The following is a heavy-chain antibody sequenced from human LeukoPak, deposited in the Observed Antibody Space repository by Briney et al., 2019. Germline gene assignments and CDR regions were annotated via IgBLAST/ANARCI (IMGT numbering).Heavy chain of an antibody. J-gene: IGHJ4*02. CDR3: AREQGESSSSWYDY. D-gene: IGHD6-13*01. CDR1: GFTFSSYA. V-gene: IGHV3-64*01. CDR2: ISSNGGST. Sequence: GGSLRLSCAASGFTFSSYAMHWVRQAPGKGLEYVSAISSNGGSTYYANSVKGRFTISRDNSKNTLYLQMGSLRAEDMAVYYCAREQGESSSSWYDYWGQGTLVTVSS.